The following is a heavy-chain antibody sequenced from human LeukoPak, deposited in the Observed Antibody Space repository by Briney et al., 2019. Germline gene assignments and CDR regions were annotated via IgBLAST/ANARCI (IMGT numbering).Heavy chain of an antibody. Sequence: GASVKVSCKPSGYTFMNYGISWVRQAPGQGLEWMGWISAYNGHTNYAQKFQGRVTMTTDTSTSTAYMEVRSLRSDDTAVYYCARDRLDYYDILTGNMDVWGKGTTVTISS. CDR3: ARDRLDYYDILTGNMDV. CDR1: GYTFMNYG. D-gene: IGHD3-9*01. V-gene: IGHV1-18*04. J-gene: IGHJ6*03. CDR2: ISAYNGHT.